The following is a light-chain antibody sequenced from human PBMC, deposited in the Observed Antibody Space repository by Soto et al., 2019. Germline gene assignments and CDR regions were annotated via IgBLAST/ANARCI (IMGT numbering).Light chain of an antibody. J-gene: IGLJ3*02. CDR2: DVS. Sequence: QSALTQPRSVSESPGQSVTISCTGSSSDADAYDFVSWYQQHPGKAPKLMISDVSERPSGVPDRFSGSKSANTASLTISGLQAEDEADYYCCSYAGSNTLVFGGGTKLTVL. CDR3: CSYAGSNTLV. CDR1: SSDADAYDF. V-gene: IGLV2-11*01.